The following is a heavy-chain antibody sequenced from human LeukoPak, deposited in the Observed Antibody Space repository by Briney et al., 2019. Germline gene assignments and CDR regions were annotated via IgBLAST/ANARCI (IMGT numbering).Heavy chain of an antibody. CDR1: GYSISSGYY. J-gene: IGHJ4*02. Sequence: SSETLSLTCTVSGYSISSGYYWGWIRQPPGKGLEWIGNIYYSGSTKYNPFFKSRVTISVDTSKNQFSLKLSSVTAADTAMYYCARQSAAAGTAFDYWGQGTLVTVSS. V-gene: IGHV4-38-2*02. D-gene: IGHD6-13*01. CDR3: ARQSAAAGTAFDY. CDR2: IYYSGST.